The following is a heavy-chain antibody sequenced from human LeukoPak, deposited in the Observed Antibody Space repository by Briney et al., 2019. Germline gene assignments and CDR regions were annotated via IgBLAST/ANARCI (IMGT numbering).Heavy chain of an antibody. V-gene: IGHV3-23*01. D-gene: IGHD2-15*01. Sequence: GGSLRLSCAASGFIFSTYGMTWFRQAPGRGLEWVSGISGSGLNTYYADSVKGRFTSSRDNSKNMLYLQMNNLRGEDTAVYYCAKGQVVVAAALVHFDDWGQGTLVTVSS. J-gene: IGHJ4*02. CDR2: ISGSGLNT. CDR3: AKGQVVVAAALVHFDD. CDR1: GFIFSTYG.